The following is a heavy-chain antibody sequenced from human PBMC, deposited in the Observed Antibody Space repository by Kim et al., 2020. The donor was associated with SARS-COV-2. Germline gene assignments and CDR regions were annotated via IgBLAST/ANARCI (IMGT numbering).Heavy chain of an antibody. CDR1: GFTFRDYS. Sequence: GGSLRLSCAASGFTFRDYSFHWVRQPPGRGLEWVSSISGSKSYIFYAASVRGRFTVSRDNAKNSLSLQMNDLTVEDTVFYYCVRERGDCTGSSCHDYYFDCWGQGTLVSVSS. CDR2: ISGSKSYI. D-gene: IGHD2-8*02. J-gene: IGHJ4*02. CDR3: VRERGDCTGSSCHDYYFDC. V-gene: IGHV3-21*01.